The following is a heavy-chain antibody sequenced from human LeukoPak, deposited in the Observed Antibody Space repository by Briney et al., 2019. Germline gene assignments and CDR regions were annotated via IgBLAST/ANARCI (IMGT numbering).Heavy chain of an antibody. Sequence: RSLRLSCAASGFTFSSYGMHWVRQAPGKGLEWVAVIWYDGSNKYYADSVKGRFTISRDNSKNTLYLQMNSLRAEDTAVYYCAKYFASGSYYKLPHWGQGTLVTVSS. J-gene: IGHJ1*01. CDR3: AKYFASGSYYKLPH. V-gene: IGHV3-33*06. CDR1: GFTFSSYG. CDR2: IWYDGSNK. D-gene: IGHD3-10*01.